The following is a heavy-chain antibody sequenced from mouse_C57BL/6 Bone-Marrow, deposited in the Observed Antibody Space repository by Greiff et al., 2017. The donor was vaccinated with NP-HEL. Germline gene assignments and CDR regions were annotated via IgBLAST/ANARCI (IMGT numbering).Heavy chain of an antibody. CDR1: GFTFSDYY. CDR2: ISNGGGST. CDR3: ARQRTTVVEDYAMDY. D-gene: IGHD1-1*01. Sequence: EVQGVESGGGLVQPGGSLKLSCAASGFTFSDYYMYWVRQTPEKRLEWVAYISNGGGSTYYPDTVKGRFTISRDNAKNTLYLQMSRLKSEDTAMYYCARQRTTVVEDYAMDYWGQGTSVTVSS. V-gene: IGHV5-12*01. J-gene: IGHJ4*01.